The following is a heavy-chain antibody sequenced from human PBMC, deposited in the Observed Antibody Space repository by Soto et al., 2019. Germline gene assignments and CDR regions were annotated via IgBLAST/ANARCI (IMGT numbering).Heavy chain of an antibody. D-gene: IGHD6-13*01. CDR1: GGSFSGYY. Sequence: PSETLSLTCAVYGGSFSGYYWSWIRQPPGKGLEWIGEINHSGRTNYNPSLKSRVTISVDTSKNQFSLKLSSVTAADTAVYYCARCRYRSSWYFYWGQGTLVTVSS. CDR2: INHSGRT. J-gene: IGHJ4*02. V-gene: IGHV4-34*01. CDR3: ARCRYRSSWYFY.